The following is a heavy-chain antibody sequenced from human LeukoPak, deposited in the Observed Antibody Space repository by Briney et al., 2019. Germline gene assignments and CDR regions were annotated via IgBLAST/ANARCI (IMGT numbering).Heavy chain of an antibody. V-gene: IGHV4-59*02. Sequence: SETLSLTCAVSPLSVTNYYWSWIRQPPGKGLEWIGYIYYTGNTNYNPSLKSRVTISVDTSKNQFSLKLSSVTAADTAVYYCARVGGNGWLFDYWGQGTLVTVSS. CDR2: IYYTGNT. CDR1: PLSVTNYY. D-gene: IGHD3-16*01. CDR3: ARVGGNGWLFDY. J-gene: IGHJ4*02.